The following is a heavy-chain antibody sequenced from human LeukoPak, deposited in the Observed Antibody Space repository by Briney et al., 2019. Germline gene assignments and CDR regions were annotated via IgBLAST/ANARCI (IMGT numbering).Heavy chain of an antibody. CDR3: AKSNQDCSGGSCSFDP. V-gene: IGHV3-23*01. D-gene: IGHD2-15*01. Sequence: PGGSLRLSCAASGFSFSSYAMSWVRQAPGKGLEWVSAICGSGGSTYYADSVKGRFTISRDNSKNTLYLRMNSLRAEDTAVYYCAKSNQDCSGGSCSFDPWGQGTLVTVSS. J-gene: IGHJ5*02. CDR1: GFSFSSYA. CDR2: ICGSGGST.